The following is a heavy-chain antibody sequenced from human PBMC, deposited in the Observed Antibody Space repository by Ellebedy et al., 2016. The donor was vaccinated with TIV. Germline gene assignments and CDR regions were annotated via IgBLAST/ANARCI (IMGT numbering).Heavy chain of an antibody. D-gene: IGHD3-10*01. CDR3: ATYMVRGLTKFDH. CDR2: INHYGST. Sequence: SETLSLTXAVYGATLSAYYWTWIRQPPGKGLEWIGEINHYGSTNYNPSLKSGVSISVDASKNEFSLRLSSVTAADTAVYYCATYMVRGLTKFDHWGQGTLVTVSS. J-gene: IGHJ4*02. CDR1: GATLSAYY. V-gene: IGHV4-34*08.